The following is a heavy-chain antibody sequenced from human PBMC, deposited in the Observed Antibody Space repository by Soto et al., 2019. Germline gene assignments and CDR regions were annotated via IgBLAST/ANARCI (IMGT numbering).Heavy chain of an antibody. CDR2: ISYDGSNK. CDR1: GFTFSSYG. Sequence: PGGSLRLSCAASGFTFSSYGMHWVRQAPGKGLEWVAVISYDGSNKYYADSVKGRFTISRGNSKNTLYLQMNSLRAEDTAVYYCAKDLAVSVQNWFDPWGQGTLVTVSS. V-gene: IGHV3-30*18. J-gene: IGHJ5*02. D-gene: IGHD2-8*01. CDR3: AKDLAVSVQNWFDP.